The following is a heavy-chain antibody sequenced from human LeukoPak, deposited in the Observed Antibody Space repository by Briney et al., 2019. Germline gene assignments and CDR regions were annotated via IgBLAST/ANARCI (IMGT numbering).Heavy chain of an antibody. D-gene: IGHD7-27*01. J-gene: IGHJ4*02. Sequence: SETLSLTCAVYGGSFSGYYWSWIRQPPGKGLEWIGEINHSGSTNYNPSLKSRVTISVDTSKNQFSLKLSSVTAADTAVYYCARVGTGQFDYWGQGTLVTVSS. V-gene: IGHV4-34*01. CDR2: INHSGST. CDR3: ARVGTGQFDY. CDR1: GGSFSGYY.